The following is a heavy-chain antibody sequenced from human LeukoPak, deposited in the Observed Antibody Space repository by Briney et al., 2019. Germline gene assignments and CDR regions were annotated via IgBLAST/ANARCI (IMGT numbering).Heavy chain of an antibody. D-gene: IGHD2-2*01. CDR1: GYTFTGYY. CDR2: INPNSGGT. J-gene: IGHJ4*02. Sequence: ASVKVSCKASGYTFTGYYTHWVRQAPGQGLEWMGWINPNSGGTNYAQKFQGRVTMTRDTSISTAYMELSRLRSDDTAVYYCARAAYCSSTSCHHDIDYWGQGTLVTVSS. CDR3: ARAAYCSSTSCHHDIDY. V-gene: IGHV1-2*02.